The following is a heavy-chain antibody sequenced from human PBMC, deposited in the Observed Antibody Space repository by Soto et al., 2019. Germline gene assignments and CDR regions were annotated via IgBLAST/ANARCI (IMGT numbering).Heavy chain of an antibody. CDR3: ARRTAAPYHYYYAMDV. Sequence: SETLSVACAVHGGSFSGYYWSCIRQSPGKGLEWIGEINHSGTTHYNPSLKRRVTMSVDTSKNQFSLKLYSVTAADTAVFYCARRTAAPYHYYYAMDVRGQGTTVTVSS. D-gene: IGHD2-2*01. J-gene: IGHJ6*02. V-gene: IGHV4-34*01. CDR1: GGSFSGYY. CDR2: INHSGTT.